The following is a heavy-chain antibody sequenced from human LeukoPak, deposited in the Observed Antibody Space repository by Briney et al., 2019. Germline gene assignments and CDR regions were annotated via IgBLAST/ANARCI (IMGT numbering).Heavy chain of an antibody. D-gene: IGHD3-10*01. V-gene: IGHV1-69*13. Sequence: ASVKVSCKASGGTFSSYAISWVRQAPGQGLEWMGGIIPIFGTANYAQKFQGRATITADESTSTAYMELSSLRSEDTAVYYCARNLATRGVHYYYYMDVWGKGTTVTVSS. CDR3: ARNLATRGVHYYYYMDV. CDR2: IIPIFGTA. CDR1: GGTFSSYA. J-gene: IGHJ6*03.